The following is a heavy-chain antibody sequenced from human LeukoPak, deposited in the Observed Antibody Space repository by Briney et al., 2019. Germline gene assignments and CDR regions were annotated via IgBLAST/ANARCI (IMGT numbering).Heavy chain of an antibody. Sequence: ASVKVSCKASGYTFTSYYMHWVRQAPGQGLEWMGIINPSGGSTSYAQKFQGRVTMTRDMSTSTAYMELRSLRSDDTAVSYCARDLNRYGSGSYYNRGLDYWGQGTLVTVSS. J-gene: IGHJ4*02. CDR1: GYTFTSYY. CDR2: INPSGGST. V-gene: IGHV1-46*01. CDR3: ARDLNRYGSGSYYNRGLDY. D-gene: IGHD3-10*01.